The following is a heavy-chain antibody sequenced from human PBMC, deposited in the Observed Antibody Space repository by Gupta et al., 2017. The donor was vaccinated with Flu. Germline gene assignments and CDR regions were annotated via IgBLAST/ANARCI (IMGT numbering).Heavy chain of an antibody. Sequence: QVHLVESGGGLVKPGESLRLSCAASGFTFSGYYMSWIRQAPGGGLEWISYISGSSSDTNYADSVKGRFTSSRDNAKSSLYLQMNSLRAEDTAVYYCVRDISGVGSTYYYDYWGRGTLVTVSS. D-gene: IGHD3-3*02. V-gene: IGHV3-11*05. J-gene: IGHJ4*02. CDR1: GFTFSGYY. CDR3: VRDISGVGSTYYYDY. CDR2: ISGSSSDT.